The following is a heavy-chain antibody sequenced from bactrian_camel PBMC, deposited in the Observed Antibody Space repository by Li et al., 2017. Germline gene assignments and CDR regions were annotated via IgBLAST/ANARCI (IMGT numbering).Heavy chain of an antibody. D-gene: IGHD7*01. CDR1: GYTYNSRC. V-gene: IGHV3S26*01. CDR2: VDERFRR. J-gene: IGHJ4*01. Sequence: HVQLVESGGVLVQPGGSLRLSCSGSGYTYNSRCMAWFRQAPGKEREGVAAVDERFRRTYADSVKGRFTISQDKAKNTLYLQMNSLKPEDTAMYHCAADGDDCTGGTAEWYYGQGTQVTVS.